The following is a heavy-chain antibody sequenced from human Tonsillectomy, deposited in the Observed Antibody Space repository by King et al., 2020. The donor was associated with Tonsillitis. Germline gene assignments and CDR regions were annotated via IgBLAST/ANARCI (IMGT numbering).Heavy chain of an antibody. Sequence: VQLVESGGGLVQPGGSLRLSCAASGFTFSSYWMSWVRQAPGKGLEWVANIKQDGSETYYVDSVKGRFTISRDNAKNSLYLQMNSLRADDTAVYYCARSREYYYASGPSYFDYWGQGTLVTVSS. V-gene: IGHV3-7*01. CDR3: ARSREYYYASGPSYFDY. CDR2: IKQDGSET. CDR1: GFTFSSYW. J-gene: IGHJ4*02. D-gene: IGHD3-10*01.